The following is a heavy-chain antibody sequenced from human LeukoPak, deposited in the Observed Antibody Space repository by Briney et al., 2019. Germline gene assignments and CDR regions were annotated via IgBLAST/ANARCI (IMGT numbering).Heavy chain of an antibody. CDR1: GDSISSSSYY. CDR3: ARDHDGSGYSPGFDY. Sequence: SETLSLTCTVSGDSISSSSYYWGWIRQPPGKGLEWIGSIYYSGSAYYNPSLKSRVTISVDTSKNQFSLKLSSVTAADTAVYYCARDHDGSGYSPGFDYWGQGTLVTVSS. J-gene: IGHJ4*02. CDR2: IYYSGSA. V-gene: IGHV4-39*07. D-gene: IGHD3-3*01.